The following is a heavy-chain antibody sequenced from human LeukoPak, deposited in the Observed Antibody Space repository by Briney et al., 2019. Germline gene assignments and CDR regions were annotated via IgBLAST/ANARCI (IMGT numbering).Heavy chain of an antibody. D-gene: IGHD3-10*01. CDR1: GFTFSSYA. CDR3: ARAGYYGSGSYIYYYGMDV. J-gene: IGHJ6*02. Sequence: PGGSLRLSCAASGFTFSSYAMSWVRQAPGKGLEWVSSISSSSSYIYYADSVKGRFTISRDNAKNSLYLQMNSLRAEDTAVYYCARAGYYGSGSYIYYYGMDVWGQGTTVTVSS. CDR2: ISSSSSYI. V-gene: IGHV3-21*01.